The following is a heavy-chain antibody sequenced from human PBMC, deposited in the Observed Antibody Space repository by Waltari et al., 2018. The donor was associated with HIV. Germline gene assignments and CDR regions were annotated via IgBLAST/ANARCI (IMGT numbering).Heavy chain of an antibody. Sequence: EMQLVESGGGLVQPGRSLRPSFAASGSNFDHYAMYWVRQAPGKGLEWVSGISWNSDIIGYADSVKGRFTISRDNAKNSLYLQMNSLGAEDTALYYCAKDAASIHYYGMDVWGQGTTVTVS. CDR1: GSNFDHYA. D-gene: IGHD2-2*01. CDR3: AKDAASIHYYGMDV. J-gene: IGHJ6*02. V-gene: IGHV3-9*01. CDR2: ISWNSDII.